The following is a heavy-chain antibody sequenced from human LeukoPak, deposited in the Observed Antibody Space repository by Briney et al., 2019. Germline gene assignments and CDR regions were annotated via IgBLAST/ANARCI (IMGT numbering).Heavy chain of an antibody. CDR3: ARQYSSSWYGIFDY. CDR1: GGSISSGNCY. D-gene: IGHD6-13*01. CDR2: IYSSGST. J-gene: IGHJ4*02. V-gene: IGHV4-61*09. Sequence: SETLSLTCIVSGGSISSGNCYWSWIRQPAGKGLEWIGHIYSSGSTYYNPSLKSRVTISVDTSKNQLSLKLSSVTAADTAVYYCARQYSSSWYGIFDYWGQGTLVTVSS.